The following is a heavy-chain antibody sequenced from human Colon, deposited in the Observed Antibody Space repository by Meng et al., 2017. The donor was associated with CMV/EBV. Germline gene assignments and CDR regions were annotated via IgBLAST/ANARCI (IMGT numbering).Heavy chain of an antibody. CDR1: GDIFSSSY. J-gene: IGHJ5*02. CDR2: VSLKGERP. CDR3: ARMFAASSGWLDP. Sequence: CKASGDIFSSSYVHWVRQAPGQGLDWVGMVSLKGERPKYAQKFKGRVTLTRDTSTSTFYMELSSLVSEDTAVYYCARMFAASSGWLDPWGQGTLVTVSS. V-gene: IGHV1-46*01. D-gene: IGHD6-6*01.